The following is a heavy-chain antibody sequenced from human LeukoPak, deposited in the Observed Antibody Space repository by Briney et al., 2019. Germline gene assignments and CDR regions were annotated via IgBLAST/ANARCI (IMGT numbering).Heavy chain of an antibody. CDR1: GFTFSSYG. Sequence: GGSLRLSCAAPGFTFSSYGMHWVRQAPGKGLEWVAVISYDGSNKYYADSVKGRFTISRDNSKNTLYLQMNSLRVEDTAVYYCAPEGDGYILFDYWGQGTLATVSS. D-gene: IGHD5-24*01. CDR3: APEGDGYILFDY. CDR2: ISYDGSNK. J-gene: IGHJ4*02. V-gene: IGHV3-30*03.